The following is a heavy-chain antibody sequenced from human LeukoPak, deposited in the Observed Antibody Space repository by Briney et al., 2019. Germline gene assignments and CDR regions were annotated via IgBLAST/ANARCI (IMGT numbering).Heavy chain of an antibody. Sequence: SETLSLTCTVSGGSISSYYWSWIRQPPGKGLEWIGYIYYSGSTNYNPSLKSRVTISVDTSKNQFSLKLSSVTAADTAVYYCAREAVPGYSSSWYDYWGQGTLVTVSS. J-gene: IGHJ4*02. V-gene: IGHV4-59*12. D-gene: IGHD6-13*01. CDR3: AREAVPGYSSSWYDY. CDR1: GGSISSYY. CDR2: IYYSGST.